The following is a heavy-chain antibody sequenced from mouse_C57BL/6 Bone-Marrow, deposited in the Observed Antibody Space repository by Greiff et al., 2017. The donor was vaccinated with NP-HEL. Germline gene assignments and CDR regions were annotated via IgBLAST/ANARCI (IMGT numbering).Heavy chain of an antibody. CDR2: IYPGDGDT. V-gene: IGHV1-80*01. CDR3: ARRENYYGSNYYAMDY. D-gene: IGHD1-1*01. CDR1: GYAFSSYW. J-gene: IGHJ4*01. Sequence: QVTLKVSGAELVKPGASVKISCKASGYAFSSYWMNWVKQRPGKGLEWIGQIYPGDGDTNYNGKFKGKATLTADKSSSTAYMQLSSLTSEDSAVYFCARRENYYGSNYYAMDYWGQGTSVTVSS.